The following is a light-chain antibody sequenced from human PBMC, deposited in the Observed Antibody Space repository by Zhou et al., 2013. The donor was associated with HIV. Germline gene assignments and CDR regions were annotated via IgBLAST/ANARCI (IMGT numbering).Light chain of an antibody. Sequence: DMVMTQSPLSLSVIPGEPASISCRSSQSLLRPNGYNYLEWFLQKPGQSPQLLIYLGSNRTSGVPDRFSGSGSGTDFTLRISRVEAEDVGVYYCMQALQTPLTFGGGTKVEIK. CDR2: LGS. J-gene: IGKJ4*01. V-gene: IGKV2-28*01. CDR3: MQALQTPLT. CDR1: QSLLRPNGYNY.